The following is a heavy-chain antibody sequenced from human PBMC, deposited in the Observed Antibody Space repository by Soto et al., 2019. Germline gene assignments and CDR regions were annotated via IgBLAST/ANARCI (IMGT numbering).Heavy chain of an antibody. Sequence: GGSLRLSCAASGFTFSNAWMSWVRQAPGKGLEWVGRIKSKTDGGTTDYAAPVKGRFTISRDDSKNTLYLQMNSLKTEDTAVYYCTIDCGNGVCYTPYDAFDIWGQGTMVTVSS. CDR1: GFTFSNAW. J-gene: IGHJ3*02. CDR2: IKSKTDGGTT. D-gene: IGHD2-8*01. CDR3: TIDCGNGVCYTPYDAFDI. V-gene: IGHV3-15*01.